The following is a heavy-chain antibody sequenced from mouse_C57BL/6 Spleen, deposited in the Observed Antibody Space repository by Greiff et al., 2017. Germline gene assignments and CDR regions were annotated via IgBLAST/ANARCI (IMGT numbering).Heavy chain of an antibody. Sequence: EVKLVESGGGLVQPGGSMKLSCAASGFTFSDAWMDWVRQSPEKGLEWVAEIRNKANNHATYYAESVKGRFTISRDDSKSSVYLQMNSLRAEDTGIYYCTRFYYEYEAWFAYWGQGTLVTVSA. CDR3: TRFYYEYEAWFAY. D-gene: IGHD2-4*01. V-gene: IGHV6-6*01. CDR1: GFTFSDAW. J-gene: IGHJ3*01. CDR2: IRNKANNHAT.